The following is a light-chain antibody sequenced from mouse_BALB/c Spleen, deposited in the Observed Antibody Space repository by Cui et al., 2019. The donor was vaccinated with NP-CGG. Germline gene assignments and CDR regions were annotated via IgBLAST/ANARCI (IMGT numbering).Light chain of an antibody. J-gene: IGLJ1*01. V-gene: IGLV1*01. CDR3: ALWYSNHWV. CDR2: GTN. Sequence: QCVVTQESAPTTSPGETVTLTCRSSTGAVTTSNYANWVQEKPDHLFTGLIGGTNNRTPGVPARFSGSLIGDKAALTITGAQTEDEAIYFCALWYSNHWVFGGGTKLTVL. CDR1: TGAVTTSNY.